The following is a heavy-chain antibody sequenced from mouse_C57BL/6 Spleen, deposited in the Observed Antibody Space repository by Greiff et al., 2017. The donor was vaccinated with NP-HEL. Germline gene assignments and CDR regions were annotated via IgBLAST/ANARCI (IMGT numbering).Heavy chain of an antibody. J-gene: IGHJ3*01. Sequence: EVKVEESGGGLVQPGGSMKLSCAASGFTFSDAWMDWVRQSPEKGLEWVAEIRNKANNHATYYAESVKGRFTISRDDSKSSVYLQMNSLRAEDTGIYYCTPGGGYSAWFAYWGQGTLVTVSA. V-gene: IGHV6-6*01. CDR2: IRNKANNHAT. D-gene: IGHD2-3*01. CDR3: TPGGGYSAWFAY. CDR1: GFTFSDAW.